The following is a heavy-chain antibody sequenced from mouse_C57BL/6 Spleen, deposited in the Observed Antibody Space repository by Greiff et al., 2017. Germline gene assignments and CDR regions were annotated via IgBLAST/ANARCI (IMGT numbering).Heavy chain of an antibody. CDR1: GYTFTSYW. Sequence: QVQLKQPGAELVMPGASVKLSCKASGYTFTSYWMHWVKQRPGQGLEWIGEIDPSDSYTNYNQKFKGKSTLTVDKSSSTAYMQLSSLTSEDSAVYYCARRNLYGSREGYAMDYWGQGTSVTVSS. J-gene: IGHJ4*01. V-gene: IGHV1-69*01. D-gene: IGHD1-1*01. CDR3: ARRNLYGSREGYAMDY. CDR2: IDPSDSYT.